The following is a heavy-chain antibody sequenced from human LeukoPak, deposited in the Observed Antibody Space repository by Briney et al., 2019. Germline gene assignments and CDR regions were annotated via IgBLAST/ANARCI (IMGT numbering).Heavy chain of an antibody. V-gene: IGHV3-9*01. CDR1: GFTFDDYA. CDR3: AKELAAAITY. CDR2: ISWNSGSI. J-gene: IGHJ4*02. Sequence: PGGSLRLSCAASGFTFDDYAMHWVRQAPGKGLEWVSGISWNSGSIGYADSVKGRFTISRDNAKNSLYLQMNSLRAEDTAVYYCAKELAAAITYWGQGTLVTVSS. D-gene: IGHD6-13*01.